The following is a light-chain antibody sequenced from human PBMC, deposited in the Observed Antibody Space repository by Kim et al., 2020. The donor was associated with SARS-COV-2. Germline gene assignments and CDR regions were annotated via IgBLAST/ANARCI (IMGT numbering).Light chain of an antibody. CDR1: QSLVYSDGNTY. CDR2: KVS. CDR3: MQGTHLYT. J-gene: IGKJ2*01. Sequence: GQPAANACRARQSLVYSDGNTYLNWFQKRPGQSPRRLIYKVSSRESGGPDRCSGGGAGTDFKLKISRVEAEDVGVYYCMQGTHLYTFGQGTKLEI. V-gene: IGKV2-30*01.